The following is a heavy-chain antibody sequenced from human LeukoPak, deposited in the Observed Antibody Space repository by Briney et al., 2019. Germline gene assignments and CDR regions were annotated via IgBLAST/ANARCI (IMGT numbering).Heavy chain of an antibody. CDR1: GFNVSTNY. D-gene: IGHD3-22*01. CDR2: IYSGGST. Sequence: PGGSLRLSCAASGFNVSTNYLSWVRQPPGKGLEWLALIYSGGSTYYADSVKGRFAISRDGSVNTVFLQMDSLRVDDTAVYYCARVAMTSSGYYSFWGQGTLVTVSS. J-gene: IGHJ4*02. CDR3: ARVAMTSSGYYSF. V-gene: IGHV3-66*01.